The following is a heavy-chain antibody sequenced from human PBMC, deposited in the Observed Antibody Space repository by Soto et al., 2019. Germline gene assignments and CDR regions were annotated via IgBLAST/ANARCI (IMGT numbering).Heavy chain of an antibody. CDR1: GDSINSGAFY. CDR2: IHYSGST. V-gene: IGHV4-31*02. J-gene: IGHJ4*02. CDR3: ARIYRDCSSRSCYNFDF. Sequence: PSETLSLTCTVSGDSINSGAFYWTWIRQHPGKGLEWIGYIHYSGSTYYNPSLKSRLTISVDTSKNQFSLKLASVTAADTALYYCARIYRDCSSRSCYNFDFRGKGARVTASS. D-gene: IGHD2-2*02.